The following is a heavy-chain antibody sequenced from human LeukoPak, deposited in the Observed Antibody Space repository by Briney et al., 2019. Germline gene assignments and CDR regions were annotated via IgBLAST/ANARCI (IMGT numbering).Heavy chain of an antibody. CDR2: INHSGST. D-gene: IGHD3-3*01. V-gene: IGHV4-34*01. Sequence: SETLSLTCAVYGGSFSGYYWSWIRQPPGKGLEWIGEINHSGSTNYNPSLKSLVTISVDTSKNQFSLKLSSVTAADTAVYYCARGLFYDFWSGYPSNWFDPWGQGTLVTVSS. CDR1: GGSFSGYY. J-gene: IGHJ5*02. CDR3: ARGLFYDFWSGYPSNWFDP.